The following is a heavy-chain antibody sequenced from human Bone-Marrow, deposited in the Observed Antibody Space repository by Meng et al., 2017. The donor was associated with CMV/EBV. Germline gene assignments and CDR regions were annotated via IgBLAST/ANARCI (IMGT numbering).Heavy chain of an antibody. V-gene: IGHV3-30*02. CDR1: GFTFSSYG. Sequence: GGSLRLSCAASGFTFSSYGMHWARQAPGKGLEWVAFIRYDGSHKYYADSVKGRFSISRGNSKNTLYLQMNSLRAEDTAVYYCAKVLYGDYAHYYYYGMDVWGQGTTVTVSS. J-gene: IGHJ6*02. CDR2: IRYDGSHK. CDR3: AKVLYGDYAHYYYYGMDV. D-gene: IGHD4-17*01.